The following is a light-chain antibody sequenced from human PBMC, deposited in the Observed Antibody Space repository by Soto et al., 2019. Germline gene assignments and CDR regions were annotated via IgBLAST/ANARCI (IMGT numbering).Light chain of an antibody. CDR3: SSYTGSSTYVV. J-gene: IGLJ2*01. CDR1: SSDVGGYNY. V-gene: IGLV2-14*01. CDR2: DVN. Sequence: QSALTQPASVSGSPGQSITISCTGTSSDVGGYNYVSWYQQHPGKAPKLMIYDVNNRPSGVSNRFSGSKSGNTASLTISGLQAEDEADYYYSSYTGSSTYVVFGGGTKVTVL.